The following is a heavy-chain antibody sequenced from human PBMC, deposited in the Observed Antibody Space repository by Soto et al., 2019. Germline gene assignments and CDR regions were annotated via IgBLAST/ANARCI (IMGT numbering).Heavy chain of an antibody. Sequence: SVKVSCKASGGTFSSYAISWVRQAPGQGLERIGGIIPIFGTANYAQKFQGRVTITADESTSTAYMELSSLRTEDTAVYYCARASRLHRLTYAMSYASFDYWGQGTLVTVSS. CDR1: GGTFSSYA. D-gene: IGHD3-9*01. J-gene: IGHJ4*02. V-gene: IGHV1-69*13. CDR2: IIPIFGTA. CDR3: ARASRLHRLTYAMSYASFDY.